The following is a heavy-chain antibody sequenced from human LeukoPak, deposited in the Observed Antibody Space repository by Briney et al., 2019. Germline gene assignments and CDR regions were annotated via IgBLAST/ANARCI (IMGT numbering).Heavy chain of an antibody. CDR1: GYSISSGYY. J-gene: IGHJ4*02. D-gene: IGHD6-13*01. CDR2: IYHSGST. V-gene: IGHV4-38-2*02. CDR3: ARLVTYSSSWYDY. Sequence: SETLSLTCTVSGYSISSGYYWGWIRQPPGKGLEWIGSIYHSGSTNYNPSLKSRVTISVDTSKNQFSLKLSSVTAADTAVYYCARLVTYSSSWYDYWGQGALVTVSS.